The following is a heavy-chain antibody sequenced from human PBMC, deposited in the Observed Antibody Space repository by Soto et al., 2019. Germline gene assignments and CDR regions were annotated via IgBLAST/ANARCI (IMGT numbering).Heavy chain of an antibody. D-gene: IGHD3-10*01. CDR2: LNSGGST. CDR1: GFTVSSNY. V-gene: IGHV3-53*01. CDR3: ARVSGRAYYNCPGLDV. Sequence: EVQLVESGGGLIQPGGSLKLSCAASGFTVSSNYMSWVRQAPGKGLEWVSVLNSGGSTYYADSVKGRFTISSDNSKNMLYRQWNTLRVEDTAVYYCARVSGRAYYNCPGLDVWGRGTTVTVSS. J-gene: IGHJ6*02.